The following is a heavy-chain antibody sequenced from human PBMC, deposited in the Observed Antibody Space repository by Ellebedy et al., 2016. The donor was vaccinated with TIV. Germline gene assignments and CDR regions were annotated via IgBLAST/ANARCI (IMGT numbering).Heavy chain of an antibody. CDR1: GYTFTGYY. D-gene: IGHD3-16*01. CDR2: TNPTSGGT. J-gene: IGHJ5*02. Sequence: AASVKVSCKASGYTFTGYYIHCVRPAPGQELEWKGWTNPTSGGTNYAQKFQGRVTMTRDTSISTAYMELSRLRSDDTAVYYCARGRLPADWFDPWGQGTLVTVSS. V-gene: IGHV1-2*02. CDR3: ARGRLPADWFDP.